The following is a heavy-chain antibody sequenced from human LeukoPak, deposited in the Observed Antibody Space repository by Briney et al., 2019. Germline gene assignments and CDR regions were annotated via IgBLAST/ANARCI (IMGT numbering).Heavy chain of an antibody. D-gene: IGHD2-15*01. Sequence: SETLSLTCTVSGGSVSSGSYYWSWIRQPPGKGLEWIGYIYYSGSTNYNPSLKSRVTISVDTSKNPFSLKLSSVTAADTAVYYCARTVVVVAATNFDYWGQGTLVTVSS. J-gene: IGHJ4*02. CDR2: IYYSGST. CDR1: GGSVSSGSYY. CDR3: ARTVVVVAATNFDY. V-gene: IGHV4-61*01.